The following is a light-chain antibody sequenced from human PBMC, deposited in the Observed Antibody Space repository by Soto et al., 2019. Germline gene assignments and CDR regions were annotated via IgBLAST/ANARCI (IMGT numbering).Light chain of an antibody. CDR3: QQYGSSGT. CDR1: QNVQSD. Sequence: EMVMTQSPATLSVSPGGGATLSCRASQNVQSDLAWYQQKRGQAPRLLIYGASTRASGIPVRFSGSGSGTDFTLTISRLEPEDFAVYYCQQYGSSGTFGQGTKVDIK. CDR2: GAS. V-gene: IGKV3-20*01. J-gene: IGKJ1*01.